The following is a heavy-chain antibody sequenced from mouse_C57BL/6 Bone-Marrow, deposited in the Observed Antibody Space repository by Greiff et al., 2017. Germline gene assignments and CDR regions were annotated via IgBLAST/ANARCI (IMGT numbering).Heavy chain of an antibody. V-gene: IGHV1-69*01. D-gene: IGHD1-1*01. CDR1: GYTFTSYW. CDR2: IDPSDSYT. J-gene: IGHJ3*01. Sequence: VQLQQPGAELVMPGASVKLSCKASGYTFTSYWMHWVKQRPGKGLEWIGEIDPSDSYTNYNQKFKGKSTLTVDKSSSTAYMQLSSLTSEDSAVYYCTRSFYFYGGSPWFAYWGQGTLVTVSA. CDR3: TRSFYFYGGSPWFAY.